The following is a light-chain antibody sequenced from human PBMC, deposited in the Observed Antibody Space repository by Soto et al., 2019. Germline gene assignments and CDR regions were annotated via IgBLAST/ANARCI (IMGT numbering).Light chain of an antibody. CDR3: CSYTTTTSRV. CDR1: SSDVGHYNY. Sequence: QSVLTQPASVSGSPGQSITISCTGTSSDVGHYNYVSWYQQHPGNAPKLMIYDVSIRPSGVSDRFSGSKSGNTASLTISGLQAEDEADYYCCSYTTTTSRVLGTGTKVTVL. CDR2: DVS. V-gene: IGLV2-14*03. J-gene: IGLJ1*01.